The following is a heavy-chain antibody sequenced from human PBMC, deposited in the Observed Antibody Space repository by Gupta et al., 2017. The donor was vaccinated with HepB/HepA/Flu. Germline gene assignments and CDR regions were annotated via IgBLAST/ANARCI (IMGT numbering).Heavy chain of an antibody. D-gene: IGHD3-10*01. Sequence: QITLKESGPTLVKPTQTLTLTCTFSGFSMSTSGMVVGWIRQPPGKALEWLGLIYWDDDKRYNPSRKNRLTITKETSKNQLILNMTDMDPVDNNKYYCAHRELAHDAGTSPWLDPCGQLTLVTVSS. CDR3: AHRELAHDAGTSPWLDP. CDR2: IYWDDDK. V-gene: IGHV2-5*02. J-gene: IGHJ5*02. CDR1: GFSMSTSGMV.